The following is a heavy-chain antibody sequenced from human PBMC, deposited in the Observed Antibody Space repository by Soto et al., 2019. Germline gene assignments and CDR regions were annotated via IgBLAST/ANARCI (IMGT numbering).Heavy chain of an antibody. CDR2: VSSSGST. D-gene: IGHD6-19*01. J-gene: IGHJ4*02. CDR1: GGSISGDH. V-gene: IGHV4-59*01. Sequence: SETLSLTCTVSGGSISGDHWNWIRQPPGKGLEWIAYVSSSGSTKYNPSLKSRVTISIDTTKNQFSLRLSSVTAADTAVYYCASEGSTGWNYFDYWGQGTLVTVSS. CDR3: ASEGSTGWNYFDY.